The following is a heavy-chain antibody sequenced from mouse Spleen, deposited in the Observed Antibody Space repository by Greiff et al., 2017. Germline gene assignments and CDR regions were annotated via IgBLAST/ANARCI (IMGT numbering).Heavy chain of an antibody. D-gene: IGHD2-14*01. J-gene: IGHJ2*01. V-gene: IGHV6-3*01. CDR3: TMEDRYDENY. CDR2: IRLKSDNYAT. Sequence: EVKVEESGGGLVQPGGSMKLSCGASGFTFSNYWMNWVRQSPEKGLEWVAQIRLKSDNYATHYAESVKGRFTISRDDSKSSVYLQMNNLRAEDTGIYYCTMEDRYDENYWGQGTTLTVSS. CDR1: GFTFSNYW.